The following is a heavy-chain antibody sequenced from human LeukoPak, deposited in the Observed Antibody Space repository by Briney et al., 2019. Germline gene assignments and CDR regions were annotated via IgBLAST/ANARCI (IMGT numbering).Heavy chain of an antibody. V-gene: IGHV1-46*01. CDR3: ARRAAAGPLLDN. CDR2: INPSGGST. J-gene: IGHJ4*02. CDR1: GYTFTNNY. D-gene: IGHD6-13*01. Sequence: VASVKVSCKASGYTFTNNYMHWVRQAPGQGLEWMGIINPSGGSTTYAQKLQGRVTMTRDTPTSTVYMELSSLRSEDTAVYYCARRAAAGPLLDNWGQGTLVTVSS.